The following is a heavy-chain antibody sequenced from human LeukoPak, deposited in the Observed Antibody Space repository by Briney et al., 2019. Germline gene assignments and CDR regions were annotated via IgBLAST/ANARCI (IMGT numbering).Heavy chain of an antibody. J-gene: IGHJ3*02. D-gene: IGHD4-17*01. CDR3: ARGPVTKFEI. CDR1: GFTVSSNY. Sequence: GGSLRLSCAAPGFTVSSNYTSWVRQAPGKGLEWVSVIYSGGTTYYADSVKGRFTISRDNSNNTLYLQMNSLRADDTAVYYCARGPVTKFEIWGQGTILTVSS. V-gene: IGHV3-53*01. CDR2: IYSGGTT.